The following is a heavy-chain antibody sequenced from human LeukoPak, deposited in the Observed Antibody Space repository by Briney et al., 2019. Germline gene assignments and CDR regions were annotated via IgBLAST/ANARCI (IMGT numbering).Heavy chain of an antibody. J-gene: IGHJ4*02. CDR2: IKSKTDGGTT. CDR3: TTGTTFYYGSGSSPD. D-gene: IGHD3-10*01. V-gene: IGHV3-15*01. CDR1: RFTFSNAW. Sequence: GGSLRLSCAASRFTFSNAWMSWFRQAPGKGLEWVGRIKSKTDGGTTDYAAPVKGRFTISRDDSKNTLYLQMNSLKTDDSAVYYCTTGTTFYYGSGSSPDWGQGTLVTVSS.